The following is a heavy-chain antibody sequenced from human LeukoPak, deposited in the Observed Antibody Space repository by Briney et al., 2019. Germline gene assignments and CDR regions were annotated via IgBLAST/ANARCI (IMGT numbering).Heavy chain of an antibody. J-gene: IGHJ4*02. D-gene: IGHD5-18*01. CDR1: GFTFSSYG. V-gene: IGHV3-33*06. CDR2: IWYDGSIK. CDR3: AKALIPRETAMVKGY. Sequence: GGSLRLSCAASGFTFSSYGMHWVRQAPGKGLEWVAVIWYDGSIKSYADSVKGRFTISRDNSKNTLYLQMNSLRAEDTAVYYCAKALIPRETAMVKGYWGQGTLVTVSS.